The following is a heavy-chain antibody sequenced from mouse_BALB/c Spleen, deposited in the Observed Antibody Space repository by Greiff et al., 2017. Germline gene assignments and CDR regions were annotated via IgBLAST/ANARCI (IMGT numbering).Heavy chain of an antibody. D-gene: IGHD2-4*01. CDR1: GYSITSDYA. CDR3: ARNDYGRGSYAMDY. Sequence: EVQRVESGPGLVKPSQSLSLTCTVTGYSITSDYAWNWIRQFPGNKLEWMGYISYSGSTSYNPSLKSRISITRDTSKNQFFLQLNSVTTEDTATYYCARNDYGRGSYAMDYWGQGTSVTVSS. J-gene: IGHJ4*01. V-gene: IGHV3-2*02. CDR2: ISYSGST.